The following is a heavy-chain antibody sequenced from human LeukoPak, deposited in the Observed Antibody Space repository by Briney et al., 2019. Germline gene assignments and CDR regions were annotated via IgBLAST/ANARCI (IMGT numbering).Heavy chain of an antibody. Sequence: GASVKVSCKASGYTFTSYDINWVRQATGQGLEWMGWMNPNSGNTGYAQKFQGRVTITADESTSTAYMELSSLRSEDTAVYYCASGYYPYYFDYWGQGTLVTVSS. D-gene: IGHD3-10*01. CDR2: MNPNSGNT. V-gene: IGHV1-8*01. CDR1: GYTFTSYD. J-gene: IGHJ4*02. CDR3: ASGYYPYYFDY.